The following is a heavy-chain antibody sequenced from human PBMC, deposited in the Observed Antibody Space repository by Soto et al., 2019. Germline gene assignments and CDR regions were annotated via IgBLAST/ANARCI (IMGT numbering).Heavy chain of an antibody. Sequence: SETLSLTCTVSGGSISTYYWSWIRQPPGKGLEWIGFVYFTGSANYNPSLKSRVTISVDTSKNQFSLKLTVTAADTAVYYCARLPVSRYYFDYWGQGTLVTVSS. D-gene: IGHD3-9*01. CDR1: GGSISTYY. J-gene: IGHJ4*02. CDR3: ARLPVSRYYFDY. V-gene: IGHV4-59*08. CDR2: VYFTGSA.